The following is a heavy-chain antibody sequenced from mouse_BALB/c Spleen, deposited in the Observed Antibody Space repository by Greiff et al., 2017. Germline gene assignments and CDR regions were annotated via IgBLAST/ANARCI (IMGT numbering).Heavy chain of an antibody. Sequence: EVKLMESGGGLVKPGGSLKLSCAASGFTFSSYAMSWVRQTPEKRLEWVASISSGGSTYYPDSVKGRFTISRDNARNILYLQMSSLRSEDTAMYYCARKDYYGSSGFAYWGQGTLVTVSA. D-gene: IGHD1-1*01. CDR2: ISSGGST. J-gene: IGHJ3*01. CDR1: GFTFSSYA. V-gene: IGHV5-6-5*01. CDR3: ARKDYYGSSGFAY.